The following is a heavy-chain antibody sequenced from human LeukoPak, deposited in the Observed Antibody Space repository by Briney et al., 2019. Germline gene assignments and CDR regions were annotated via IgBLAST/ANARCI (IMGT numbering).Heavy chain of an antibody. V-gene: IGHV1-2*05. CDR2: INPNSGGT. CDR3: ASCVSFSGGSCYDY. D-gene: IGHD2-15*01. J-gene: IGHJ4*02. Sequence: GASVKVSCKASGYTFTGYYMHWVRQAPGQGLEWMGRINPNSGGTNYAQQFQGRVTMTRDTSISTAYMELSRLRYDDTDVYYCASCVSFSGGSCYDYWGQGTLVTVSS. CDR1: GYTFTGYY.